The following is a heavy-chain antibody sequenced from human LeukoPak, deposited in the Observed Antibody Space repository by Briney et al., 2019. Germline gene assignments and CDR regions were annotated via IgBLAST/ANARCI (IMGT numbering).Heavy chain of an antibody. J-gene: IGHJ4*02. CDR1: GITFSSYE. D-gene: IGHD4-17*01. V-gene: IGHV3-48*03. CDR3: ARDLDGDFNY. CDR2: ISSSGSRR. Sequence: PGRSLRLSCAASGITFSSYEMNWVRQAPGKGLEWVSYISSSGSRRYYADSVKGRFTIPRDNAKNSLYLQMNSLRAEDTAVYYCARDLDGDFNYWGQGTLVTVSS.